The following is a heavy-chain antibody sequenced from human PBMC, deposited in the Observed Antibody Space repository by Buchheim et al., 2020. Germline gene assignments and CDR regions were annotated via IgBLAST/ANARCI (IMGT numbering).Heavy chain of an antibody. J-gene: IGHJ4*02. D-gene: IGHD2-21*01. CDR1: GFTFSSYA. CDR2: FRGSGGST. Sequence: EVQLLESGGGLVQPGGSLRLSCAASGFTFSSYAMSWVRQAPGKGLEWVSGFRGSGGSTYYANSVKGRFTISRDNSKNTLYLQMNSLRAEDTALYYCAKTNGDLLRNFDYWGQGTL. CDR3: AKTNGDLLRNFDY. V-gene: IGHV3-23*01.